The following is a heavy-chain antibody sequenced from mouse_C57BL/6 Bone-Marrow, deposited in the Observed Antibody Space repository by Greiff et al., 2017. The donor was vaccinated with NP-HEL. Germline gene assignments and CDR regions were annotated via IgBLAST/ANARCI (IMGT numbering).Heavy chain of an antibody. J-gene: IGHJ3*01. CDR1: GYTFTSYW. CDR3: AREELGAWFAY. Sequence: VQLQQPGAELVKPGASVKMSCKASGYTFTSYWITWVKQRPGQGLEWIGDIYPGSGSTNYNEKFKSKATLTVYTSSSTAYMQLSSLTSEDSAVYYCAREELGAWFAYWGQGTLVTVSA. D-gene: IGHD4-1*01. V-gene: IGHV1-55*01. CDR2: IYPGSGST.